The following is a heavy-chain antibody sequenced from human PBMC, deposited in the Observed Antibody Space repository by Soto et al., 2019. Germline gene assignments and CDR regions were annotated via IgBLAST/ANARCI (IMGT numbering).Heavy chain of an antibody. CDR3: ARAHPSVTDVVS. CDR1: GVSISSGDYY. Sequence: PSETLSLTCTVSGVSISSGDYYWSWIRQPPGKGLEWIGYIYYSGSTYYNPSLKSRVTISVDTPKNQSSLKLSSVTAADTAVYYCARAHPSVTDVVSWGQGPLVTV. CDR2: IYYSGST. J-gene: IGHJ5*02. D-gene: IGHD5-18*01. V-gene: IGHV4-30-4*01.